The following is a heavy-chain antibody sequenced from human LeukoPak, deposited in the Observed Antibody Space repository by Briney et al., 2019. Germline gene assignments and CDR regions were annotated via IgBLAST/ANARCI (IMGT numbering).Heavy chain of an antibody. Sequence: SETLSLTCTVSGGSISSGNCYWSWIRQPAGKGLEWIGRIYNSGNTNYNPSLKSRVTISGDTSKNQFSLKLSSVTAADTAVYYCARDRYGSGGVDYWGQGTLVTVSS. J-gene: IGHJ4*02. CDR3: ARDRYGSGGVDY. CDR1: GGSISSGNCY. D-gene: IGHD3-10*01. V-gene: IGHV4-61*02. CDR2: IYNSGNT.